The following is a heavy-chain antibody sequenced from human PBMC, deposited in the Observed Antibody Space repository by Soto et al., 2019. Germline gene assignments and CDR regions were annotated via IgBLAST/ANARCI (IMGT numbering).Heavy chain of an antibody. Sequence: EVQLVESGGGLAQPGGSLRLSCAASGFTISTYDMHWVRQSTGKGLEWVSGIGTAGDTFYPGSVKGRFTISREDAKNSLYLQVNSLRVEATAVYYCAKRGPDSGSNGLDVWGQGTTVTVSS. CDR1: GFTISTYD. D-gene: IGHD3-10*01. V-gene: IGHV3-13*01. CDR2: IGTAGDT. J-gene: IGHJ6*02. CDR3: AKRGPDSGSNGLDV.